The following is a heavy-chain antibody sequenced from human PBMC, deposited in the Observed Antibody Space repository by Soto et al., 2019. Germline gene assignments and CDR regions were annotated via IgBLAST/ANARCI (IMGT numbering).Heavy chain of an antibody. CDR1: GFTFSSYG. D-gene: IGHD3-10*01. V-gene: IGHV3-30*18. J-gene: IGHJ6*02. CDR3: AKVQRGYGSGSYYNPLGGYYYYGMDV. CDR2: ISYDGSNK. Sequence: SLRLCCAASGFTFSSYGMHWVRQAPGKGLEWVAVISYDGSNKYYADSVKGRFTISRDNSKNTLYLQMNSLRAEDTAVYYCAKVQRGYGSGSYYNPLGGYYYYGMDVWGQGTTVTVSS.